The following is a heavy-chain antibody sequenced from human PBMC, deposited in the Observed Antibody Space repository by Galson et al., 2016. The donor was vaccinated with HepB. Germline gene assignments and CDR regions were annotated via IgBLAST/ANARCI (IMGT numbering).Heavy chain of an antibody. CDR3: AREMSSSGWQKVFDH. Sequence: SLRLSCAASGFTFRSYDMHWVRQAPGKGLDWVAVINHDGTNEYYEDSVKGRFTISRDNSKNTVYLQMHSLRAEDTAVYYCAREMSSSGWQKVFDHWGQGTLVTVSS. J-gene: IGHJ4*02. D-gene: IGHD6-19*01. CDR1: GFTFRSYD. CDR2: INHDGTNE. V-gene: IGHV3-33*01.